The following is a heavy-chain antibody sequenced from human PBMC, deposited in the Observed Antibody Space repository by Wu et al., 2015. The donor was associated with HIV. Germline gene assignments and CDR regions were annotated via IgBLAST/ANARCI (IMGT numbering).Heavy chain of an antibody. CDR3: ATSPYDSSGYFYGGFFDY. V-gene: IGHV1-69*12. CDR2: IVPILGTT. Sequence: QVQLVQSGAEVKKPRSSVKVSCTTSGGTFSRYAISWVRQAPGQGLEWMGGIVPILGTTNFAQKFQGRVTITADESTSTSYMELSSLRSEDTAVYHCATSPYDSSGYFYGGFFDYWGQGTLVPVSS. D-gene: IGHD3-22*01. CDR1: GGTFSRYA. J-gene: IGHJ4*02.